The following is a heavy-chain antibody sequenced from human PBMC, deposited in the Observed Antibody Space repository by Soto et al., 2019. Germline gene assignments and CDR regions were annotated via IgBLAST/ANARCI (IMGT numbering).Heavy chain of an antibody. Sequence: QVQLLQSGAEVKKPGSSVKVSCKASGATFSSFAFSCVRQAPGQGLEWMGVIIPIFDTISYAQKFQGRVTITADESTRTAYMELNSLTSDDTAVYYCASPLKWSGYYIAFDYWGQGTLVIVSS. CDR3: ASPLKWSGYYIAFDY. CDR2: IIPIFDTI. V-gene: IGHV1-69*01. J-gene: IGHJ4*02. CDR1: GATFSSFA. D-gene: IGHD3-3*01.